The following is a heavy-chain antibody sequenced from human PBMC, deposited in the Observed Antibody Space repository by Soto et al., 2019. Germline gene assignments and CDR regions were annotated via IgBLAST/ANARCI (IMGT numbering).Heavy chain of an antibody. CDR1: GITFKESA. V-gene: IGHV3-23*01. D-gene: IGHD6-19*01. J-gene: IGHJ4*02. CDR2: LSDTVAST. CDR3: EQGRGSGCAWYFDN. Sequence: GGSLRLPCAGSGITFKESAMNWVRLSPGKGLEWVESLSDTVASTWYAGSLRGRFRISRAISKNTLYLQLNSMRREDTAVYYFEQGRGSGCAWYFDNWGQGTLVTVSS.